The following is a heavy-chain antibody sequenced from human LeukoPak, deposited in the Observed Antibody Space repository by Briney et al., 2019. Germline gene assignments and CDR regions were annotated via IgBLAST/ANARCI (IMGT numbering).Heavy chain of an antibody. J-gene: IGHJ6*02. V-gene: IGHV1-69*13. D-gene: IGHD3-16*01. CDR3: AGLGDQDYYYGMDV. CDR2: IIPIFGTA. Sequence: ASVKVSCKASGGTFSSYAISWVRQAPGQGLEWMGGIIPIFGTANYAQKFQGRVTIIADESTSTAYMELSSLRSEDTAVYYCAGLGDQDYYYGMDVWGQGTTVTVSS. CDR1: GGTFSSYA.